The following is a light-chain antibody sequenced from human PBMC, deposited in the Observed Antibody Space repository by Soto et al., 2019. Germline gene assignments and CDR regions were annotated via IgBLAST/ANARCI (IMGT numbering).Light chain of an antibody. V-gene: IGKV3-20*01. J-gene: IGKJ4*01. Sequence: EIVLTQSPGTLSLSPGESATLSCRASQSVRSSHLAWYQQMPGQAPRLLIYGASNRATGIPDRFSGSGSGTDFTLTISRLEPEDFAVYYCQQYSSSPLTFGGGTKVDIK. CDR2: GAS. CDR3: QQYSSSPLT. CDR1: QSVRSSH.